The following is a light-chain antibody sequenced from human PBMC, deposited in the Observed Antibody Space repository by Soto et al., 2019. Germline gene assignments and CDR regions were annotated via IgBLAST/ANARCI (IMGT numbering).Light chain of an antibody. V-gene: IGKV3-20*01. CDR3: QQYGSSPWT. CDR2: SAS. CDR1: QSVSSTY. J-gene: IGKJ1*01. Sequence: EIVLTQSPGTLSLSPGERATLSCRASQSVSSTYFAWYQQKPGQAPRLLIYSASSRATGIPDRFSGSGSGTDFPLTISRLEAEDFAVYYCQQYGSSPWTFGQGTKVEIK.